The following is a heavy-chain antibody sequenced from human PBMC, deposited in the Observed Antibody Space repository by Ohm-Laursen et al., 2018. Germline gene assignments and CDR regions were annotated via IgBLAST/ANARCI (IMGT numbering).Heavy chain of an antibody. CDR1: GGSISSYY. J-gene: IGHJ3*02. CDR2: IYYSGST. D-gene: IGHD3-22*01. V-gene: IGHV4-59*08. Sequence: SDTLSLTCSVSGGSISSYYWSWIRQPPGKGLEWIGYIYYSGSTNYNPSLKSRFTISVDTSKNQFSQKLSSVTAADTAVYYCARHTSSSGYYWAMDAFDIWGQGTMVTVSS. CDR3: ARHTSSSGYYWAMDAFDI.